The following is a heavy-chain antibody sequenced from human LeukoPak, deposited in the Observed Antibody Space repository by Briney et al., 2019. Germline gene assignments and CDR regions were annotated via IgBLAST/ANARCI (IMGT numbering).Heavy chain of an antibody. CDR2: ISSSSSTI. CDR1: GFTFSSYS. Sequence: GGSLRLSCAASGFTFSSYSMNWVRQAPGKGLEWVSYISSSSSTIYYADSVKGRFTTSRDNAKNSLYLQMNSLRAEDTAVYYCARGIVGAQGLSEYFQHWGQGTLVTVSS. D-gene: IGHD1-26*01. CDR3: ARGIVGAQGLSEYFQH. J-gene: IGHJ1*01. V-gene: IGHV3-48*01.